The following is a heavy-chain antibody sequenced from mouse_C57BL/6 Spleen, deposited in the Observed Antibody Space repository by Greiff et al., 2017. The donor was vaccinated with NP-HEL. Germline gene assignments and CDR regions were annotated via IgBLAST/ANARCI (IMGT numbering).Heavy chain of an antibody. J-gene: IGHJ3*01. V-gene: IGHV1-81*01. D-gene: IGHD1-1*01. CDR2: IYPRSGNT. Sequence: VQLQQSGAELARPGASVKLSCKASGYTFTSYGISWVKQRTGQGLEWIGEIYPRSGNTYYNEKFKGKATLTADKSSSTAYMELRSLTSEDSAVYFCARDYGSAVPGCAYWGQGTLVSVSA. CDR3: ARDYGSAVPGCAY. CDR1: GYTFTSYG.